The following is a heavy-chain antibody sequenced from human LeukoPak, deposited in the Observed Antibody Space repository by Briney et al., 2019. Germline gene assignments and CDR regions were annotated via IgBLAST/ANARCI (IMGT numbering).Heavy chain of an antibody. Sequence: GGSLRLSCAASGFTLSSYWMSWVRQAPGKGLEWVANLKQDGSEKYYVDSVKGRFTISRDNAKNSLYLQMNSLRAEDTAVYYCARDLSLDYWGQGTLVTVSS. CDR1: GFTLSSYW. J-gene: IGHJ4*02. CDR3: ARDLSLDY. V-gene: IGHV3-7*01. CDR2: LKQDGSEK.